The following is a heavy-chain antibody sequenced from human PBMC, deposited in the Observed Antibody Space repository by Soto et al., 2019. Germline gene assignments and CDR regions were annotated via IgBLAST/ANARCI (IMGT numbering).Heavy chain of an antibody. J-gene: IGHJ4*02. D-gene: IGHD6-19*01. CDR2: VHYTAST. V-gene: IGHV4-39*07. CDR1: EGSINWSPDY. Sequence: SETLSLTCTVSEGSINWSPDYWGWLRQPPGKEPQWIASVHYTASTYYNPSLKSRVTISVDRSKNQFSLKLSSVTAADTAVYYCARAGGLGAVAVDYWGQGTLVTVSS. CDR3: ARAGGLGAVAVDY.